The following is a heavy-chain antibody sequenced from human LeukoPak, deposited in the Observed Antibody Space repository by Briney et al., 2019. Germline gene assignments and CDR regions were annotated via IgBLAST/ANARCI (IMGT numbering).Heavy chain of an antibody. CDR2: ISYDGSKK. D-gene: IGHD3-10*01. Sequence: GGSLRLSCAAAGFIFSSYSMHWVRQAPGKGLEWVAVISYDGSKKYYPESVRGRFTISRDNSKNTLFLQMNSLRAEDTAVYYCAKDFGYDSGTYHEQWGQGTLVTVSS. J-gene: IGHJ4*02. CDR1: GFIFSSYS. V-gene: IGHV3-30*18. CDR3: AKDFGYDSGTYHEQ.